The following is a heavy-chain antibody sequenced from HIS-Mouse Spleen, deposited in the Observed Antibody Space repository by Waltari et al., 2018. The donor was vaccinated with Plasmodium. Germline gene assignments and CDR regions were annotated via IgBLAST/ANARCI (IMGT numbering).Heavy chain of an antibody. Sequence: EVQLVESGGGLVQPGGSMRLSCAASVLTFSSYWMSWVRQAQGKGLEWVANIKQDGSEKYYVDSVKGRFTISRDNAKNSLYLQMNSLRAEDTAVYYCASSWYWYFDLWGRGTLVTVSS. CDR1: VLTFSSYW. D-gene: IGHD6-13*01. CDR3: ASSWYWYFDL. CDR2: IKQDGSEK. J-gene: IGHJ2*01. V-gene: IGHV3-7*01.